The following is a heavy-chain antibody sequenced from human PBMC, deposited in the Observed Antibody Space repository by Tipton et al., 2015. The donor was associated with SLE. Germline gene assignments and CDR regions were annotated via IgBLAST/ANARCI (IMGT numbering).Heavy chain of an antibody. CDR2: IYTSGST. J-gene: IGHJ4*02. CDR1: GGSISSGSYY. Sequence: TLSLTCTVSGGSISSGSYYWSWIRQPAGKGLEWIGRIYTSGSTNYNPSLKSRVTISVDTPKNRFSLKLSSVTAADTAVYYCARDYSSGWYFNYWGQGTLVTVSS. CDR3: ARDYSSGWYFNY. D-gene: IGHD6-19*01. V-gene: IGHV4-61*02.